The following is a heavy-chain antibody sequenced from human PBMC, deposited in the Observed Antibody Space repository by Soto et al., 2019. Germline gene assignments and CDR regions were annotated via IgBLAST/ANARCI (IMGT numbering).Heavy chain of an antibody. J-gene: IGHJ4*02. CDR2: FDPEDGET. Sequence: ASVKVSSKVSGYTLTELSMHWVRQAPGKGLEWMGGFDPEDGETIYAQKFQGRVTMTEDTSTDTAYMELSSLRSEDTAVYYCATGYSESSGYCXYWGQGTPGTVSS. D-gene: IGHD3-22*01. CDR1: GYTLTELS. V-gene: IGHV1-24*01. CDR3: ATGYSESSGYCXY.